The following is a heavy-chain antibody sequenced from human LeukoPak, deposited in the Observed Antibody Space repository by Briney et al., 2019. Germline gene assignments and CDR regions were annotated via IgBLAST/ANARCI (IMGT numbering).Heavy chain of an antibody. J-gene: IGHJ3*02. CDR1: GYTFTGYY. CDR3: ASWDLRDIVVPGDDAFDI. CDR2: INPNSGGT. D-gene: IGHD2-2*01. Sequence: GASVKVSCKASGYTFTGYYMHWVRQAPGQGLEWMGWINPNSGGTNYAQKFQGRVTMTRDTSISTAYMELSRLRSDDTAVYYCASWDLRDIVVPGDDAFDIWGQGTMVTVSS. V-gene: IGHV1-2*02.